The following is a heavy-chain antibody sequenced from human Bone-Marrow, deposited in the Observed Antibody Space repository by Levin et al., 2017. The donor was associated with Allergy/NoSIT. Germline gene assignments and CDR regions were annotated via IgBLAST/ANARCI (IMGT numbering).Heavy chain of an antibody. CDR3: ARAAGSAGRGGMDV. D-gene: IGHD3-10*01. V-gene: IGHV3-21*01. CDR1: GFPFSTYG. J-gene: IGHJ6*02. Sequence: GESLKISCATSGFPFSTYGMAWVRQAPGEGLEWVASISTRSTYIHYADSVKGRFTISRDNANNSLSLQMNRLRREDTAVYYCARAAGSAGRGGMDVWGQGTTVTVSS. CDR2: ISTRSTYI.